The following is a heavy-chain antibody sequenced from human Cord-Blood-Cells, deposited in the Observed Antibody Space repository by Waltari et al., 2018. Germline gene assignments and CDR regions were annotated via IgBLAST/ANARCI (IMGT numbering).Heavy chain of an antibody. CDR3: ARGFCSSTSCYAFDI. J-gene: IGHJ3*02. CDR2: IYSGGST. CDR1: GFTVSSNY. Sequence: EVQLVESGGGLIQPGGSLRLSCAASGFTVSSNYLSWGRQAPGKGLEWVSVIYSGGSTYYADSVKGRFTISRDNSKNTLYLQMNSLRAEDTAVYYCARGFCSSTSCYAFDIWGQGTMVTVSS. D-gene: IGHD2-2*01. V-gene: IGHV3-53*01.